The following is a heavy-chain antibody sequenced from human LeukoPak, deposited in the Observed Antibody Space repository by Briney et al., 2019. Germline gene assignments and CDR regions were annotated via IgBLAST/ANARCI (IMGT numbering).Heavy chain of an antibody. J-gene: IGHJ3*02. Sequence: GRSLRLSCAASGFTFSSYAMSWVRQAPGKGLEWVSAISGSGGSTYYADSVKGRFTISRDNSKNTLYLQMNSLRAEDTAVYYCAKDGAVTTSYGAFDIWGQGTMVTVSS. D-gene: IGHD4-17*01. CDR3: AKDGAVTTSYGAFDI. V-gene: IGHV3-23*01. CDR2: ISGSGGST. CDR1: GFTFSSYA.